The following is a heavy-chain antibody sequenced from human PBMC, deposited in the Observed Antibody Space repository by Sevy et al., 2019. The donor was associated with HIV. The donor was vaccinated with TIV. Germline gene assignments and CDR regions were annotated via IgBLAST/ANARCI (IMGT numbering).Heavy chain of an antibody. J-gene: IGHJ4*02. Sequence: SETLSLTCAVSGYSIGSGYFWGWIRQPPGKGLKWIGNIYHSGGTSYNPSLKSRVTISVDTSKNQFSLSLNSVTASDTAVYYCARDRAGATSYFDYWGQGTLVTVSS. D-gene: IGHD5-12*01. V-gene: IGHV4-38-2*02. CDR1: GYSIGSGYF. CDR3: ARDRAGATSYFDY. CDR2: IYHSGGT.